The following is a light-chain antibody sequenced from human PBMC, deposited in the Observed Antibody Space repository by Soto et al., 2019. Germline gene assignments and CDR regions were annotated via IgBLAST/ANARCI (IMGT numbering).Light chain of an antibody. V-gene: IGKV4-1*01. CDR2: WAS. Sequence: DVVMTQSPDSLAVSLGERATINCKSSQSLLNSSNNKNYIAWYQQKPGQSPELLIYWASTRESGVPDRFSGSGSGTDFTLTISSLQAEDVAVYYCQQFYSTPYTFGQGTKLEIK. CDR3: QQFYSTPYT. CDR1: QSLLNSSNNKNY. J-gene: IGKJ2*01.